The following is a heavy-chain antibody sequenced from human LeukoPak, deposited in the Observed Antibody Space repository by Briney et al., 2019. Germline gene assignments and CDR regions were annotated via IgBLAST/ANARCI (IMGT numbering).Heavy chain of an antibody. D-gene: IGHD6-13*01. CDR1: GGSFSGYY. CDR3: LAAAGTANAFDI. J-gene: IGHJ3*02. V-gene: IGHV4-34*03. Sequence: SETLSLTCAVYGGSFSGYYWSWIRQPPGKGLEWIGEISHSGSTNYNPSLKSRVTISVDTSKNQFSLKLSSVTAADTAVYYCLAAAGTANAFDIWGQGTMVTVSS. CDR2: ISHSGST.